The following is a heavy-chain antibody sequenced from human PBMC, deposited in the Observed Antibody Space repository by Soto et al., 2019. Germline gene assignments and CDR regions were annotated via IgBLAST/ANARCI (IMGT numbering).Heavy chain of an antibody. CDR3: VRWGYGSNSLEF. D-gene: IGHD5-12*01. CDR2: ITPNSGDT. V-gene: IGHV1-2*06. Sequence: ASVKVSCKTSGYIFTGYFIHWVRQTPGQGLQWMGRITPNSGDTKYGQTFQGRVTFTRDTSTSTAYMELSGLRSDDTALHYCVRWGYGSNSLEFWGQGTLVTVSS. CDR1: GYIFTGYF. J-gene: IGHJ4*03.